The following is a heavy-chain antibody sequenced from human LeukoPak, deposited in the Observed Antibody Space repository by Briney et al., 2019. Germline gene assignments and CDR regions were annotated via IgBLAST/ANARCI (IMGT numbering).Heavy chain of an antibody. CDR3: AREYYYGSGSLLY. D-gene: IGHD3-10*01. J-gene: IGHJ4*02. V-gene: IGHV4-34*01. Sequence: SETLSLTCAVYGGSFSGYYWSWIRQPPGKGLEWIGEINYSESTNYNPSLKSRVTISVDTSKNQFSLKLSSVTAADTAVYYCAREYYYGSGSLLYWGQGTLVTVSS. CDR2: INYSEST. CDR1: GGSFSGYY.